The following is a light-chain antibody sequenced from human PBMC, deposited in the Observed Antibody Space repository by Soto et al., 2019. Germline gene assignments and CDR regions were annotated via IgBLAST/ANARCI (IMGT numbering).Light chain of an antibody. CDR2: DVT. Sequence: QSVLTQPASVSGSPGQSITISCTGTSSDVGTYNYVSWYQHLPGKVPQLLIYDVTNRPSGVSNRFSGSKSDNTASLTISGLQAEDEADYYCFSYTTSNTYLFGSGTKVTVL. J-gene: IGLJ1*01. CDR3: FSYTTSNTYL. V-gene: IGLV2-14*03. CDR1: SSDVGTYNY.